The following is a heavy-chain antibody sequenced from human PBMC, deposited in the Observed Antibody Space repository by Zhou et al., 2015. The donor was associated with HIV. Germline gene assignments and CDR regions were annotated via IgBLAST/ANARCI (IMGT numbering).Heavy chain of an antibody. Sequence: QVQLVQSGAEVKKPGASVKVSCKASGYTFTGYYMHWVRQAPGQGLEWMGWINPNSGNTGYAQKFQGRVTMTRNTSISTAYMDLSSLRSEDTAVYYCARREDDAFDIWGQGTMVTVSS. D-gene: IGHD1-26*01. V-gene: IGHV1-8*02. CDR1: GYTFTGYY. CDR2: INPNSGNT. CDR3: ARREDDAFDI. J-gene: IGHJ3*02.